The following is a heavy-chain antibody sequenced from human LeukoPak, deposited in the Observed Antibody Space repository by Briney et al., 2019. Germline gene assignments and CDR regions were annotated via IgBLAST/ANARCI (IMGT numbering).Heavy chain of an antibody. J-gene: IGHJ4*01. Sequence: SETLSLTCTVSGGSITNTNYYWAWIRQPPGEGLEWIGSVYHSGITYYTPSLKSRVSISVDTSKNQFSLKVTSVTAADTAIYYCAREWQYQFDYWGQGSLVTVSS. CDR1: GGSITNTNYY. V-gene: IGHV4-39*07. CDR3: AREWQYQFDY. D-gene: IGHD4-11*01. CDR2: VYHSGIT.